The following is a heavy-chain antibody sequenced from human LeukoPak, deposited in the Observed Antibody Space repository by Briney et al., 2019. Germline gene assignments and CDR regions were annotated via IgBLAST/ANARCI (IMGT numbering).Heavy chain of an antibody. CDR2: IYYSGST. CDR1: GGSISSYY. Sequence: SETLSLTCTVSGGSISSYYWSWIRQPPGKGLEWIGYIYYSGSTNYNPSLKGRVTISVDTSKNQFSLKLSSVTAADTAVYYCARDVRKGYFDYWGQGTLVTVSS. J-gene: IGHJ4*02. V-gene: IGHV4-59*12. CDR3: ARDVRKGYFDY.